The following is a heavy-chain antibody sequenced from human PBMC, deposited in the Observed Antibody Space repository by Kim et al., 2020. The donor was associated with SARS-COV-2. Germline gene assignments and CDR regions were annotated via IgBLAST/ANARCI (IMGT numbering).Heavy chain of an antibody. CDR3: TKATLSSMVRGDYFDY. CDR2: LSGSGDNT. J-gene: IGHJ4*01. Sequence: GGSLRLSCSVSGFNFDSYAMTWVRQAPGKGLEWVSSLSGSGDNTYHADSVRGRFTISRDNSENTLYLKMNSLRVEDTAVYYCTKATLSSMVRGDYFDYWG. D-gene: IGHD3-10*01. V-gene: IGHV3-23*01. CDR1: GFNFDSYA.